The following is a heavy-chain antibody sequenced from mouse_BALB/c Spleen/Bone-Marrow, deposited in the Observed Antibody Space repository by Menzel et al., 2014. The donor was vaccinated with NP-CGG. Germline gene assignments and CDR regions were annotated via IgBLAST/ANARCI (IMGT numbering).Heavy chain of an antibody. CDR1: GYTFTDYY. CDR3: AMGVRLYWYFDV. Sequence: VQLQQSGPELVKPGASVKMSCKASGYTFTDYYMEWVKQSHGKSLEWIGDINPINGDTFYNQKFKGKATLTVDKSSSTVYMQLDSLTSEDSAICYCAMGVRLYWYFDVWGAGTTVTVSS. CDR2: INPINGDT. V-gene: IGHV1-18*01. J-gene: IGHJ1*01. D-gene: IGHD2-14*01.